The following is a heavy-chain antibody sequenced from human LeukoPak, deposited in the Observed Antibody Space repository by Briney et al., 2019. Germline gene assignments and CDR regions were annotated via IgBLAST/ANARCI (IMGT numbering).Heavy chain of an antibody. J-gene: IGHJ4*02. CDR3: ARRGSGYYTLDY. V-gene: IGHV4-61*02. D-gene: IGHD3-3*01. CDR2: IYTSGNT. CDR1: AASISSGSYY. Sequence: PSETLSLTCTVSAASISSGSYYWSWIRQPAGKGLEWIGRIYTSGNTNYNPSLKSRVTISVDTSKNQFSLKLSSVTAADTAVYYCARRGSGYYTLDYWGQGTLVTVSS.